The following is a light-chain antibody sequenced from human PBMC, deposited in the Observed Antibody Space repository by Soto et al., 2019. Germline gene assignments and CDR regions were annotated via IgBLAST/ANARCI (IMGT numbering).Light chain of an antibody. CDR1: QSIGDS. J-gene: IGKJ1*01. V-gene: IGKV1-5*01. CDR3: QQYNGYFRT. CDR2: DVS. Sequence: DIQMTQSPSTLSASVGDRVTITCRASQSIGDSLAWYQQKPGKAPYLLISDVSSLERGVPSRFSGSGSGTEFTLTISSMQPDDFATFYCQQYNGYFRTFGQGTKVEI.